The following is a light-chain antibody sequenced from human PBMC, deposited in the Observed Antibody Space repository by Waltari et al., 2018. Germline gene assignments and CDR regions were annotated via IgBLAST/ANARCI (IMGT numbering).Light chain of an antibody. CDR2: GAS. V-gene: IGKV3-20*01. CDR1: QSVSSSY. Sequence: VLTQSPGTLSLSPGERATLSCRASQSVSSSYLAWYQQKPGQAPRLLIYGASSRATGIPDRFSGSGSGTDFTLTISRLEPEDFAVYYCQQYGSSPRTFGQGTKVEIK. J-gene: IGKJ1*01. CDR3: QQYGSSPRT.